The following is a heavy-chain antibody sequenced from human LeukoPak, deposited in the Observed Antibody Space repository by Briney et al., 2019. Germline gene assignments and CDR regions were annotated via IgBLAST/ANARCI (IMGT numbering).Heavy chain of an antibody. CDR3: ARDRTGILEY. D-gene: IGHD2-8*02. V-gene: IGHV3-7*04. CDR1: GFTLSRYW. J-gene: IGHJ4*02. CDR2: IKEDGTYG. Sequence: GWSLRLSCVASGFTLSRYWMAWVRQAPGKGLEWGANIKEDGTYGNYVDSVKGRFTISRDNANNSLYLQMNSLRAEDTAVYFCARDRTGILEYWGQGTLVTVSS.